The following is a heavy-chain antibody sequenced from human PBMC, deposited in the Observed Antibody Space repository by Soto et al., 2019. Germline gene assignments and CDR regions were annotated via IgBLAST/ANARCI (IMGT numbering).Heavy chain of an antibody. J-gene: IGHJ6*02. CDR1: GGSISSGGYS. D-gene: IGHD4-17*01. CDR2: IYHSGTT. V-gene: IGHV4-30-2*01. CDR3: ARAHYGDYGYGMDV. Sequence: NLSETLSLTCAVSGGSISSGGYSWSWIRQPPGKGLEWIGYIYHSGTTYYNPSLKSRVTISVDRSKNQFSLKLSSVTAADTAVYYCARAHYGDYGYGMDVWGQGTTVTVSS.